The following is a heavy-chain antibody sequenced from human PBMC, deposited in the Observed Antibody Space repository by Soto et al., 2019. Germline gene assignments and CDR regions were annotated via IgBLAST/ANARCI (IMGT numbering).Heavy chain of an antibody. CDR2: ISSSSSTI. J-gene: IGHJ4*02. CDR3: ALLYYYDSSGYYPFDY. V-gene: IGHV3-48*01. D-gene: IGHD3-22*01. Sequence: GGSLRLSCAASGFTFSSYSMNWVRQAPGKGLEWVSYISSSSSTIYYADSVKGRFTISRDNAKNSLYLQMNSLRAEDTAVYYCALLYYYDSSGYYPFDYWGQGTLVTVSS. CDR1: GFTFSSYS.